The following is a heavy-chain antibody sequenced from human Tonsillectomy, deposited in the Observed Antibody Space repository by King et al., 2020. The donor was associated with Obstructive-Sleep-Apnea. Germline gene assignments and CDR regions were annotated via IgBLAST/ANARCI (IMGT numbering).Heavy chain of an antibody. D-gene: IGHD6-19*01. CDR1: GYTFTSYG. Sequence: QLVQSGAEVKKPGASVKVSCKASGYTFTSYGISWVRQAPGQGLEWMGWISAYNGNTNYAQKLQGIVTMTTDTSTSTASMELRSLRSDDTAVYYCARPDGGSGWYVGGYYYGMDVWGQGTTVTVSS. V-gene: IGHV1-18*01. J-gene: IGHJ6*02. CDR2: ISAYNGNT. CDR3: ARPDGGSGWYVGGYYYGMDV.